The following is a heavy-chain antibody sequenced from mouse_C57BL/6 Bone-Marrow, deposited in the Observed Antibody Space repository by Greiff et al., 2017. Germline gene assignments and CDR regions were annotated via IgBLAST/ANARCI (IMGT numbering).Heavy chain of an antibody. CDR3: ARSTMITAYYFDY. J-gene: IGHJ2*01. D-gene: IGHD2-4*01. CDR1: GYSFTGYF. Sequence: VQLKESGPELVTPGDSVKISCKASGYSFTGYFMNWVMQSHGKSLEWIGRINPYNGDTFYNQKFKGKATLTVDTSSSTAHMELLSLTSEDSAVYDCARSTMITAYYFDYWGQGTTLTVSS. CDR2: INPYNGDT. V-gene: IGHV1-20*01.